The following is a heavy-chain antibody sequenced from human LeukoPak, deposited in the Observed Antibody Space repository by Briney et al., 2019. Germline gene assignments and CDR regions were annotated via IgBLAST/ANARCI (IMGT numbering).Heavy chain of an antibody. V-gene: IGHV1-18*01. CDR2: ISAYNGNT. CDR3: ARARITMVRGVIILLYGMDV. J-gene: IGHJ6*02. CDR1: GYTFTSYG. Sequence: ASVKVSCKASGYTFTSYGISWVRQAPGQGLEWMGWISAYNGNTNYAQKLQGRVTMTTDTSTSTAYMELRSLRCDDTAVYYCARARITMVRGVIILLYGMDVWGQGTTVTVSS. D-gene: IGHD3-10*01.